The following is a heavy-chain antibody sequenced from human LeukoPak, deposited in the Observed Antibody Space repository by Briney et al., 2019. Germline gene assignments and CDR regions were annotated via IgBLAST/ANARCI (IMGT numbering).Heavy chain of an antibody. Sequence: GGSLRLSCAASGFTFSSYGMNWVRQAPGKGLEWVSSISSSSSYIYYADSVKGRFTISRDNAKNSLYLQMNSLRAEDTAVYYCARDLYDSSGYYYFDYWGQGTLVTVSS. J-gene: IGHJ4*02. CDR2: ISSSSSYI. CDR1: GFTFSSYG. V-gene: IGHV3-21*01. D-gene: IGHD3-22*01. CDR3: ARDLYDSSGYYYFDY.